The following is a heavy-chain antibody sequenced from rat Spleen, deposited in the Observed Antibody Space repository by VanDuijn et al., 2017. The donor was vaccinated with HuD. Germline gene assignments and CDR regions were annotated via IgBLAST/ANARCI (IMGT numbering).Heavy chain of an antibody. V-gene: IGHV3-3*01. CDR2: INSAGNT. CDR3: ARSDGTHYYLPFAD. CDR1: GHSIATTYR. Sequence: EVQLQESGPGLVKPSQSLSLTCSVTGHSIATTYRWNWIRKFPGNKLEWMGYINSAGNTLYNPSLKSRISITRDTSKNQFFLQVNSVTTEDKVTYYCARSDGTHYYLPFADWGQGTLVTVSS. J-gene: IGHJ3*01. D-gene: IGHD1-12*02.